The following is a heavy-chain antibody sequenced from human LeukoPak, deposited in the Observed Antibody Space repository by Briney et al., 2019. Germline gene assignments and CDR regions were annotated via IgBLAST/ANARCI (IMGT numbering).Heavy chain of an antibody. CDR1: GYTFTGYY. CDR3: AGRGGYKQNTRRDFDY. Sequence: RASVKVSCKASGYTFTGYYMHWVRQAPGQGLEWMGWINPNSGGTNYAQKFQGRVTMTRDTSISTAYMELSRLRSDDTAVYYCAGRGGYKQNTRRDFDYWGQGTLVTVSS. V-gene: IGHV1-2*02. CDR2: INPNSGGT. D-gene: IGHD5-24*01. J-gene: IGHJ4*02.